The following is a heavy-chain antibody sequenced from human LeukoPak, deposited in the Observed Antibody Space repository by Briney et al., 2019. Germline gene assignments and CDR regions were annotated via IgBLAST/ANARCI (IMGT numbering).Heavy chain of an antibody. CDR2: IKSKTDGGTT. CDR1: GFTFSNAW. CDR3: TTSIVVVVAATAFDI. J-gene: IGHJ3*02. V-gene: IGHV3-15*01. D-gene: IGHD2-15*01. Sequence: GGSLRLSCAASGFTFSNAWMSWVRQAPGKGLEWVGRIKSKTDGGTTDHAAPVKGRFTISRDDSKNTLYLQMNSLKTEDTAVYYCTTSIVVVVAATAFDIWGQGTMVTVSS.